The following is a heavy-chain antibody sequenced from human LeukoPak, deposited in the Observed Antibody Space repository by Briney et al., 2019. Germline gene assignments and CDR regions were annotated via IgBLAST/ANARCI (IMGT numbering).Heavy chain of an antibody. CDR3: ARHGSVYYYYGMDV. CDR1: GGSISSYY. CDR2: IYYSGST. V-gene: IGHV4-59*08. D-gene: IGHD3-10*01. Sequence: SETLSLTCTVSGGSISSYYWSWIRQPPGKGLEWIGYIYYSGSTNYNPSLKSRVTISVDTSKNQFSLKLSSVTAADTAVYYCARHGSVYYYYGMDVWGQGTMVTVSS. J-gene: IGHJ6*02.